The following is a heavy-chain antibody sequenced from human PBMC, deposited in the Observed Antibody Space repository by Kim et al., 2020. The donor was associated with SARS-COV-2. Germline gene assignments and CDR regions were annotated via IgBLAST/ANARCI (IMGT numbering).Heavy chain of an antibody. J-gene: IGHJ3*02. D-gene: IGHD2-2*01. Sequence: SAAPVKGRLTISRDDSKNTLYLQMNSLKTEDTAVYYCTTDSPASDDAFDIWGQGTMVTVSS. V-gene: IGHV3-15*01. CDR3: TTDSPASDDAFDI.